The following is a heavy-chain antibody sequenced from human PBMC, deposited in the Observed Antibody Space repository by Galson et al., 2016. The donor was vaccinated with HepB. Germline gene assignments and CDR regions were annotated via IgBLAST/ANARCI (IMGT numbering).Heavy chain of an antibody. J-gene: IGHJ4*02. CDR1: GYTFTNYA. D-gene: IGHD2-8*02. CDR2: INAASGDA. Sequence: SVKVSCKASGYTFTNYAIDWARLAPGQRLEWMGWINAASGDAGYSQKFRGRVTIKRDTSAKTVYLELRSLTYEDTAVYYCARGGDYWDYWGQGTLVTVSS. V-gene: IGHV1-3*01. CDR3: ARGGDYWDY.